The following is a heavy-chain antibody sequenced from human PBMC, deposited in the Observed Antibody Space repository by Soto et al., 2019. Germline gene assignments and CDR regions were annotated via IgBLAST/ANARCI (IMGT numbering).Heavy chain of an antibody. V-gene: IGHV4-39*01. CDR1: GGSISSSSYY. CDR2: IYYSGST. Sequence: SDTLSLTCTVSGGSISSSSYYWAWIRQPPGKGLEWIGSIYYSGSTYYNPSLKSRVTISVDTSKNQFSLKLSSVTAADTAVYYCASQQLVHYYYGMDVWGQGTTVTVSS. CDR3: ASQQLVHYYYGMDV. D-gene: IGHD6-13*01. J-gene: IGHJ6*02.